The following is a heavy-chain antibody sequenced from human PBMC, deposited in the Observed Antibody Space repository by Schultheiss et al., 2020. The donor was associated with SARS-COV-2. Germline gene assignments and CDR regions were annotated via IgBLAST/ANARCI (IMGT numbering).Heavy chain of an antibody. V-gene: IGHV3-33*08. CDR1: GFSFSSCG. CDR2: IWYDGSNK. D-gene: IGHD3-22*01. CDR3: ARDYFDTSGNYITGLFDY. J-gene: IGHJ4*02. Sequence: GGSLRLSCAASGFSFSSCGMHWVRQAPGKGLEWVAVIWYDGSNKYYADSVKGRFTISRDNSKNTLYLQMNSLRAEDTAVYYCARDYFDTSGNYITGLFDYWGQGTLVTVSS.